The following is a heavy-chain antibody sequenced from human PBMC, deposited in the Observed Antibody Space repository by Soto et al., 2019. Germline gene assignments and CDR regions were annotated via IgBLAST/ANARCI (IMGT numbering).Heavy chain of an antibody. Sequence: QVQLVESGGGVVQPGRSLRLSCAASGFTFSSYAMHWVRQAPGKVLEWVAVISYDGSNKYYADSVKGRFTISRDNSKNTLYLHMNSLRAEATAVYYCARALTMVRGVIYLVDYWGQATLVTVSS. D-gene: IGHD3-10*01. CDR2: ISYDGSNK. J-gene: IGHJ4*02. V-gene: IGHV3-30-3*01. CDR3: ARALTMVRGVIYLVDY. CDR1: GFTFSSYA.